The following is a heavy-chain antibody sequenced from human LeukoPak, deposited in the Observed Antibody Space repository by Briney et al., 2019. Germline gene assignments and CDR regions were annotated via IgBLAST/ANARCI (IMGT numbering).Heavy chain of an antibody. CDR2: IYYSGST. CDR3: ARVYDYSNYVVFDY. D-gene: IGHD4-11*01. CDR1: GGSISSYY. J-gene: IGHJ4*02. V-gene: IGHV4-59*08. Sequence: SETLSLTCTVSGGSISSYYWSWIRQPPGKGLEWIGYIYYSGSTNYNPSLKSRVTISVDTSKNQFSLKLSSVTAADTAVYYCARVYDYSNYVVFDYWGQGTLVTVSS.